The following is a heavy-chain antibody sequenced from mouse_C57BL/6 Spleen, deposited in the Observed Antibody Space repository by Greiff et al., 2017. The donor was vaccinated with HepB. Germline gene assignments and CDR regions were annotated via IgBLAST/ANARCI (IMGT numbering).Heavy chain of an antibody. V-gene: IGHV5-9*01. CDR3: ARRYDYDWYFDV. CDR1: GFTFSSYT. CDR2: ISGGGGNT. Sequence: DVKLVESGGGLVKPGGSLKLSCAASGFTFSSYTMSWVRQTPEKRLEWVATISGGGGNTYYPDSVKGRFTISRDNAKNTLYLQMSSLRSEDTALYYCARRYDYDWYFDVWGTGTTVTVSS. D-gene: IGHD2-4*01. J-gene: IGHJ1*03.